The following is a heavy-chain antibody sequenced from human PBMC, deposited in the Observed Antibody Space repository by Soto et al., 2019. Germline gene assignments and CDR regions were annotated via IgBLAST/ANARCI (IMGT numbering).Heavy chain of an antibody. CDR1: GFTFSSYG. J-gene: IGHJ4*02. D-gene: IGHD3-10*01. Sequence: QVQLVESGGGVVQPGRSLRLSCAASGFTFSSYGMHWVRQAPGKGLEWVAVISYDGSNKYYADSVKGRFTISRDNSKNTLYLQMNSLRAEDTAVYYCAKLWFGEPNLDYWVQGTLVTVSS. CDR2: ISYDGSNK. CDR3: AKLWFGEPNLDY. V-gene: IGHV3-30*18.